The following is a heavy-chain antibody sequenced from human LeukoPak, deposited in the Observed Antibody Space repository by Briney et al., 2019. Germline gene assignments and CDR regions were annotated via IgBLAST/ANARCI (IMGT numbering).Heavy chain of an antibody. CDR3: ASNYQAADDAFDI. CDR1: GGSISSYY. J-gene: IGHJ3*02. V-gene: IGHV4-59*08. D-gene: IGHD4-11*01. Sequence: SETLSLTCTVSGGSISSYYWSWIRQPPGKGLEWIGYIYYSGSTNYNPSLKSRVTISVDTSKNQFSLKLSSVTAADTAVYYCASNYQAADDAFDIWGQGTMVIVSS. CDR2: IYYSGST.